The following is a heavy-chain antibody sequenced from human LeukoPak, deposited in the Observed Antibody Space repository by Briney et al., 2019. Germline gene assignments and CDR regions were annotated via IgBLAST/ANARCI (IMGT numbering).Heavy chain of an antibody. Sequence: GGSLTLSCAASGFTFSDYNMNWVRQTPGKSLEWVSSITSDSRYKYYVDSVRGRFTISRDNAKNSLYLQMNSLRAEDTAVYYCATGSLGTDYWGQGTLVTVSS. V-gene: IGHV3-21*01. CDR2: ITSDSRYK. J-gene: IGHJ4*02. CDR3: ATGSLGTDY. D-gene: IGHD1-1*01. CDR1: GFTFSDYN.